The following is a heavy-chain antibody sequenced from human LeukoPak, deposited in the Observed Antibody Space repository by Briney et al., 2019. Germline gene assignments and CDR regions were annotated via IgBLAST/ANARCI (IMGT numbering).Heavy chain of an antibody. V-gene: IGHV3-64*02. D-gene: IGHD3-22*01. CDR3: VRTDYYDSSGYYDDFDY. CDR2: INKNGGST. CDR1: GFTFSIYA. J-gene: IGHJ4*02. Sequence: GGSLRLSCAASGFTFSIYATHWARQAPGKGLEYVSGINKNGGSTYYADSVKGRFTISRDNSNNTLYLQMGFVRAEDMAVYYCVRTDYYDSSGYYDDFDYWGQGTLVTVSS.